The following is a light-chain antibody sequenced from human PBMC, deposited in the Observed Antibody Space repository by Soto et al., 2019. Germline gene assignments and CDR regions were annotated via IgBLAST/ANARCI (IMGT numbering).Light chain of an antibody. CDR1: QRVSSN. CDR3: QQYNNWPPWT. CDR2: GAS. J-gene: IGKJ1*01. Sequence: EIVMTQSPATLSVSPGERAILSCRASQRVSSNRAWDQQKPGQAPRLLIYGASTRATVIPARFSGSGSGTEFTLTISSLQSEDFAVYYCQQYNNWPPWTFGQGTTVEIK. V-gene: IGKV3-15*01.